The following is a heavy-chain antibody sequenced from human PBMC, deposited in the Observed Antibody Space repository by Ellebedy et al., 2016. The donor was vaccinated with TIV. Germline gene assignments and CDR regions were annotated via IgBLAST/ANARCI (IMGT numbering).Heavy chain of an antibody. Sequence: GESLKISXAASGFTFSSYAMSWVRQAPGKGLEWVSEISGSGGNTYHADSVKGRFAISRDNSKNMIYLQMNNLRAEDTAIYYCAKGKSVVPAASDYWGQGTLVTVSS. V-gene: IGHV3-23*01. CDR1: GFTFSSYA. CDR3: AKGKSVVPAASDY. D-gene: IGHD2-2*01. CDR2: ISGSGGNT. J-gene: IGHJ4*02.